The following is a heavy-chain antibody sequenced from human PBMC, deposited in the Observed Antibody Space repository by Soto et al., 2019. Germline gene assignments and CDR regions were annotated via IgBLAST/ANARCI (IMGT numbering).Heavy chain of an antibody. V-gene: IGHV3-7*05. CDR2: IKQDGSER. CDR3: ARAGSENDY. D-gene: IGHD3-10*01. J-gene: IGHJ4*02. Sequence: EVQLVDSGGGLVQPGGSLRLSCAASGFTFSNYWMSWVRQAPGKGLEWVANIKQDGSERNYVDSVKGRFTISRDNAKNSLYLQLNSLRAEDTAVYYCARAGSENDYWGQGTLVTVSS. CDR1: GFTFSNYW.